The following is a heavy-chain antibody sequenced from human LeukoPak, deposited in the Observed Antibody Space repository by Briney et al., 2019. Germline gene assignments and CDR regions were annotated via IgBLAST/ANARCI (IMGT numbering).Heavy chain of an antibody. CDR2: INHGGST. V-gene: IGHV4-34*01. D-gene: IGHD3-22*01. CDR1: GGSFSGYY. J-gene: IGHJ4*02. CDR3: ARGVRYYYDSSGYYYVDYFDY. Sequence: SETLSLTCAVYGGSFSGYYWSWIRQPPGKGLEWIGEINHGGSTNYNPSLKSRVTISVDTSKNQFSLKLSSVTAADTAVYYCARGVRYYYDSSGYYYVDYFDYWGQGTLVTVSS.